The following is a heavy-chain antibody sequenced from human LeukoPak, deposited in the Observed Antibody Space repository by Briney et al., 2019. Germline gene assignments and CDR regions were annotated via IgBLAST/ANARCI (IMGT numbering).Heavy chain of an antibody. CDR2: IYYSGST. V-gene: IGHV4-39*01. J-gene: IGHJ4*02. CDR1: GGSISSSSYY. D-gene: IGHD5-12*01. Sequence: SETLSLTCTVSGGSISSSSYYWGWIRQPPGKGLEWIANIYYSGSTYFNPSLKSRVTISIDTSKNQFSLKLTSVTAADTAVYYCARDGYTASWFNWGPGILVTVSS. CDR3: ARDGYTASWFN.